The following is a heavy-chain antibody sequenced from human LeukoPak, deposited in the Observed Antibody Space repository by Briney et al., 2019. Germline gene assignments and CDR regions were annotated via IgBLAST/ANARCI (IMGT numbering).Heavy chain of an antibody. CDR3: AREGKQQLTLDY. CDR2: IRSSSSYI. J-gene: IGHJ4*02. V-gene: IGHV3-21*01. CDR1: GFTFSSYS. Sequence: GGSLRLSCAASGFTFSSYSMNWVRQAPGKGLEWASSIRSSSSYIYYADSVKGRFTISRDNAKNSLYLQMNSLRAEDTAVYYCAREGKQQLTLDYWGQGTLVTVSS. D-gene: IGHD6-13*01.